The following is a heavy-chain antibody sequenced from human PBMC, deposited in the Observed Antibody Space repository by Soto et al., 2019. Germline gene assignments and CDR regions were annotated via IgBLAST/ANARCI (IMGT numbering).Heavy chain of an antibody. V-gene: IGHV4-39*01. CDR1: GGSISSSSYY. CDR2: IYYSGST. CDR3: ARLGDYYGMDV. J-gene: IGHJ6*02. Sequence: KASETLSLTCTVSGGSISSSSYYWGWIRQPPGKGLEWIGSIYYSGSTYYNPSLKSRVTISVDTSKNQFSLKLSSVTAADTAVYYCARLGDYYGMDVWGQGTTVTVSS.